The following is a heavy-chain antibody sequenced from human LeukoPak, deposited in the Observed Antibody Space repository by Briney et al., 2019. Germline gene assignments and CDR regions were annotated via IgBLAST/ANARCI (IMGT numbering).Heavy chain of an antibody. V-gene: IGHV3-21*01. J-gene: IGHJ4*02. D-gene: IGHD2-15*01. Sequence: PGGSLRLSCAASGFTFSSYSMNWVRQAPGKGLEWVSSISSSSSYIYYADSVKGRFTISRDNAKNSLYLQMNSLRAEDTAVYYCARVMAATGYYFDYWGQGTLVTVSS. CDR2: ISSSSSYI. CDR1: GFTFSSYS. CDR3: ARVMAATGYYFDY.